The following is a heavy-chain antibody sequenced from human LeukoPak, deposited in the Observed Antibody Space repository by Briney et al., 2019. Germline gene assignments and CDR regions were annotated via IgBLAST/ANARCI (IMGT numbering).Heavy chain of an antibody. V-gene: IGHV1-2*06. J-gene: IGHJ4*02. CDR2: INPNSGST. D-gene: IGHD4-17*01. Sequence: GASVKVSCKASGYTFTGYYMHWVRQAPGQGLEWMGRINPNSGSTNYAQKFQGRVTMTRGTSISTAYMELSRLRSDDTAVYYCARATYGDYEDYWGQGTLVTVSS. CDR3: ARATYGDYEDY. CDR1: GYTFTGYY.